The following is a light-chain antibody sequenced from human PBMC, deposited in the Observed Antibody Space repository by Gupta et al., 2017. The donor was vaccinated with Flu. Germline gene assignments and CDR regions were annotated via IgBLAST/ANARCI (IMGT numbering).Light chain of an antibody. CDR2: QGS. Sequence: PSSLSASIGDRVTITCRASQGIRTWLAWYQQKPGQTPKLLIYQGSNLDSGVPSRFSGGASGADFTLTISNLQPDDSATYYCQQMNSSLYIFGQGTKVEIK. J-gene: IGKJ2*01. V-gene: IGKV1-5*03. CDR3: QQMNSSLYI. CDR1: QGIRTW.